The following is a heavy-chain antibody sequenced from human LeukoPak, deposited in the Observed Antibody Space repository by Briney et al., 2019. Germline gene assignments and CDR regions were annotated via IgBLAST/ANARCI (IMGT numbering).Heavy chain of an antibody. V-gene: IGHV3-7*01. Sequence: GGSLRLSCEVSGFNFRKSWMSWVRQAPGKGLEWVANINHEGRDIHYADSVEGRFTISRDNSKNSLYLQMISLRVEDTGVYYRAPYVNLVAGDVWGQGTTVTVSS. CDR1: GFNFRKSW. CDR3: APYVNLVAGDV. J-gene: IGHJ6*02. CDR2: INHEGRDI. D-gene: IGHD2-15*01.